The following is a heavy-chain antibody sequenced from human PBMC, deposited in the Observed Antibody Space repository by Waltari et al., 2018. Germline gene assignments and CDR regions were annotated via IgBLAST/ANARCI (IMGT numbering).Heavy chain of an antibody. V-gene: IGHV4-38-2*02. CDR3: ARDRKYYYYGMDV. CDR1: GYSISSGYY. Sequence: QVQLQESGPGLVKPSETLSLTCAVSGYSISSGYYWGWIRQPPGKGLGWMGGNYHSGSTYYNPSLKSRGTISVDTSKNQFSLKLSSVTAADTAVYYCARDRKYYYYGMDVWGQGTTVTVSS. CDR2: NYHSGST. J-gene: IGHJ6*02.